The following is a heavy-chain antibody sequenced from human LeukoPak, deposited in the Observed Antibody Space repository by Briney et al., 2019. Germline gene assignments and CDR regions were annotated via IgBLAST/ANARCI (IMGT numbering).Heavy chain of an antibody. CDR2: IYYNGNT. Sequence: SETLSLTCTVSGGSISSSSYYWGWIRQPPGKGLEWIGSIYYNGNTNYNPSLKSRVTISVDTSKNQFSLKLSSVTAADTAVYYCAREGTLDSSGYYLGYWGQGTLVTVSS. J-gene: IGHJ4*02. CDR1: GGSISSSSYY. CDR3: AREGTLDSSGYYLGY. D-gene: IGHD3-22*01. V-gene: IGHV4-39*07.